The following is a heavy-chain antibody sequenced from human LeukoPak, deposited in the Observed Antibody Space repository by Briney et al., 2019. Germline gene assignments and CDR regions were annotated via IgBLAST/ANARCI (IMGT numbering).Heavy chain of an antibody. Sequence: PSETLSLTCAVYGGSFSGYYWSWIRQPPGKGLEWIGYISYSGSTNYNPSLKSRVTISVDTSKNQFYLKLTSVTAADTAVYYCARGVVAAPRTFDYWGQGTLVTVSS. CDR3: ARGVVAAPRTFDY. D-gene: IGHD2-15*01. CDR2: ISYSGST. CDR1: GGSFSGYY. V-gene: IGHV4-59*01. J-gene: IGHJ4*02.